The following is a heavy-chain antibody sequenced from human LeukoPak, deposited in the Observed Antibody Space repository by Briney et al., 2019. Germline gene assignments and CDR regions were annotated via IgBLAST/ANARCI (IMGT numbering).Heavy chain of an antibody. D-gene: IGHD2-2*01. Sequence: PGGSLRLSCATSGFTLSEHYMEWVRQAPGKGLEWVGRTRNKANSYATEYAASVRGRFTTSRDDSQNSLYLQMNSLKTEDTAVYYCSRSYCDRTNCYGSDYFDYWGQGTLVTVSS. CDR1: GFTLSEHY. J-gene: IGHJ4*02. CDR3: SRSYCDRTNCYGSDYFDY. CDR2: TRNKANSYAT. V-gene: IGHV3-72*01.